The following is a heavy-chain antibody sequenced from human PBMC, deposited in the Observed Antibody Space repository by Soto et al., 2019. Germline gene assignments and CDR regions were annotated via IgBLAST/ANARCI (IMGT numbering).Heavy chain of an antibody. CDR1: GDSVSSNSAA. CDR3: ARDGGTGDDFWDY. D-gene: IGHD3-3*01. Sequence: SQTLSLTCAISGDSVSSNSAAWNWIRQSQSRGLEWLGRTYYRSKWYYDYAVSVKSRITINPDTSKNQFSLHLNSVTPEDTAVYYCARDGGTGDDFWDYWGQGTLVTVSS. CDR2: TYYRSKWYY. V-gene: IGHV6-1*01. J-gene: IGHJ4*02.